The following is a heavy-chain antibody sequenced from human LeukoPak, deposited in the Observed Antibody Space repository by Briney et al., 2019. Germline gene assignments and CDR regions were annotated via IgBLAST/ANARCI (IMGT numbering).Heavy chain of an antibody. Sequence: GGSPRLSCEASGFSFRNYAMNWVCQAPGKGLEWVASISGTGGSTFYADFAKGRFIISRDNSKDTLSLQLNSLTGTDTAVYFCAKGSVAIPQFFKSWGRGILVTVSS. D-gene: IGHD2-21*01. CDR3: AKGSVAIPQFFKS. V-gene: IGHV3-23*01. CDR1: GFSFRNYA. CDR2: ISGTGGST. J-gene: IGHJ4*02.